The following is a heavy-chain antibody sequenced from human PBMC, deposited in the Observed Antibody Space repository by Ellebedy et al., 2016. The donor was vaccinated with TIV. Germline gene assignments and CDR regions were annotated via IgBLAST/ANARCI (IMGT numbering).Heavy chain of an antibody. J-gene: IGHJ4*02. CDR1: GIIFSNYA. CDR3: PRAEPYGTTWYGRDD. Sequence: GESLKISCAASGIIFSNYAMSWVRQAPGKGLECVATITGRGHRTYYVDSVRGRLTISRDNSRNTLYLQMNDLRAEDTAVYYCPRAEPYGTTWYGRDDWGQGTLVTVSS. CDR2: ITGRGHRT. V-gene: IGHV3-23*01. D-gene: IGHD6-13*01.